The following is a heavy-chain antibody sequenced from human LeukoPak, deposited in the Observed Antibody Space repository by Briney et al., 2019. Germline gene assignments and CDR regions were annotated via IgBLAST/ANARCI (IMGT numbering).Heavy chain of an antibody. CDR1: GFTFSSYG. CDR3: ARDVPWFDP. J-gene: IGHJ5*02. CDR2: ISYDGSNK. Sequence: GGSLRLSCAASGFTFSSYGMHWVRQAPGKGLEWVAVISYDGSNKYYADSVKGRFTISRDNSKNTLYLQMNSLRAEDTAVYYCARDVPWFDPWGQGTLVTVSS. V-gene: IGHV3-30*03. D-gene: IGHD2-2*01.